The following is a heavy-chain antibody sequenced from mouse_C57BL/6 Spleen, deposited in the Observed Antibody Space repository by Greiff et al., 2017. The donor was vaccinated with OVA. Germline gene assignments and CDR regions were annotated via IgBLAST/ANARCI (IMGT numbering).Heavy chain of an antibody. Sequence: VQLQQSGPELVKPGASVKISCKASGYSFTDYNMNWVKQSTGKSLEWIGVINPNYGTTSYNQKFKGKATLTVDQSSSTAYMQLNSLTSEDSAVYYCARSDDYGYDAYFDYWGQGTTLTVSS. CDR2: INPNYGTT. V-gene: IGHV1-39*01. CDR1: GYSFTDYN. CDR3: ARSDDYGYDAYFDY. J-gene: IGHJ2*01. D-gene: IGHD2-2*01.